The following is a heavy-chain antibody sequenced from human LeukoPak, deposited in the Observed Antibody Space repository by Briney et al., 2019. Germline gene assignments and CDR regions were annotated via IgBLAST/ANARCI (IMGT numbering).Heavy chain of an antibody. V-gene: IGHV4-4*08. J-gene: IGHJ3*02. CDR2: VYNRGST. Sequence: PSETLSLTCTVSGASISSHHWSWMRQPPGKGLEWIGNVYNRGSTKYSPSLSSRVTLSVDTSKNQFSLKLNSVTAADSAVYYCARSPNRYNWNYNIDAFDIWGQGTMVTVSS. CDR1: GASISSHH. D-gene: IGHD1-7*01. CDR3: ARSPNRYNWNYNIDAFDI.